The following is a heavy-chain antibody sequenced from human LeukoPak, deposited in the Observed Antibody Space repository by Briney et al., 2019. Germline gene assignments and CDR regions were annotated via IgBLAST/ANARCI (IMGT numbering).Heavy chain of an antibody. J-gene: IGHJ4*02. CDR3: ARGSGYYAFDY. CDR1: GFTFSSYW. V-gene: IGHV3-74*01. D-gene: IGHD3-22*01. CDR2: INSDGSST. Sequence: GGSLRLSCAASGFTFSSYWMHWVRQAPGKGLVWVSRINSDGSSTSYADPVKGRFTISRDNAKNTLYLQMNSLRAEDTAVYYCARGSGYYAFDYWGQGTLVTVSS.